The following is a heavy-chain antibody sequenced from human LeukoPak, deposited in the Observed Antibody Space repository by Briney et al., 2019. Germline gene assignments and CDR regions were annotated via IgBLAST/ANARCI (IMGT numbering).Heavy chain of an antibody. V-gene: IGHV3-21*01. Sequence: GGSLRLSCAASGFTFLSYSMNWVRQAPGKGLEWVSSISSTSSSYIYYADSVKGRFTISRDNAKNSLYLQMNSLRAEDTAVYYCAREESSSSGYYFDYWGQGALVTVSS. CDR2: ISSTSSSYI. J-gene: IGHJ4*02. D-gene: IGHD6-6*01. CDR3: AREESSSSGYYFDY. CDR1: GFTFLSYS.